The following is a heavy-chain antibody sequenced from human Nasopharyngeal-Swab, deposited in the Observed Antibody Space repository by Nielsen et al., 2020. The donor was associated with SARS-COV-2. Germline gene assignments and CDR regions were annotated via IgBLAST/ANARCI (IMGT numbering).Heavy chain of an antibody. Sequence: SETLSLTCTVSGDSLNSNYYWGWIRQPPGKGLEWIAIIYYTGGTHFNPSLKTRVTISVDTSNDQFSLKLNSVTAADTAVYYCARLGLRSGYFESWGQGTLVTVSS. CDR1: GDSLNSNYY. V-gene: IGHV4-39*01. CDR2: IYYTGGT. D-gene: IGHD1-26*01. J-gene: IGHJ4*02. CDR3: ARLGLRSGYFES.